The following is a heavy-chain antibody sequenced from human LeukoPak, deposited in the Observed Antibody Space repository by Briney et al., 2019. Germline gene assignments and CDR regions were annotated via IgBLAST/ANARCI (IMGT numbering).Heavy chain of an antibody. D-gene: IGHD3-22*01. J-gene: IGHJ3*02. CDR3: ARGITMIVVVTPSDTFDI. V-gene: IGHV1-69*04. Sequence: SVKVSCKASGGTFSSYAISWVRQAPGQGLEWMGRIIPILGIANYAQKFQGRVTITADKSTSTAYMELSSLRSEDTAVYYCARGITMIVVVTPSDTFDIWGQGTMVTVSS. CDR2: IIPILGIA. CDR1: GGTFSSYA.